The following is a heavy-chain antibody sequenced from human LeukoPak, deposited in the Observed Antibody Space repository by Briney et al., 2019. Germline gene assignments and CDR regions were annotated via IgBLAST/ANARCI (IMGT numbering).Heavy chain of an antibody. D-gene: IGHD6-13*01. Sequence: GGSLRLSCVASGFTFSSYAMSWVRQTPGKGLECVAPISGSGGSTYYADSVRGRFIVSRDNSKNMLYLQMNSLRVDDTAVYYCAKSPAGSSWPSIDYWGQGTLVTVSS. V-gene: IGHV3-23*01. J-gene: IGHJ4*02. CDR1: GFTFSSYA. CDR2: ISGSGGST. CDR3: AKSPAGSSWPSIDY.